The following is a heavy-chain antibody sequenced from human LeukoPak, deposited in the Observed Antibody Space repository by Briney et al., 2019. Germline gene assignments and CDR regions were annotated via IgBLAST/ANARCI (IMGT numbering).Heavy chain of an antibody. V-gene: IGHV4-59*01. D-gene: IGHD6-19*01. Sequence: SETLSLTCTVSGGSISSYCWSWIRQPPGKGLEWIGYIYYSGSTNYNPSLKSRVTISVDTSKNQFTLKLSSVTAADTAVYYCARGSIAVAQIDYWGQGTLVTVSS. CDR1: GGSISSYC. CDR2: IYYSGST. CDR3: ARGSIAVAQIDY. J-gene: IGHJ4*02.